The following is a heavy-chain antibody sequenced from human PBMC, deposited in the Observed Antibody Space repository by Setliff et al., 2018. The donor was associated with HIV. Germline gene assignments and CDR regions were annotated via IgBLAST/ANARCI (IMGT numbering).Heavy chain of an antibody. CDR1: GYSISSGYY. CDR2: IYHSGST. V-gene: IGHV4-38-2*01. D-gene: IGHD5-12*01. Sequence: SETLSLTCAVSGYSISSGYYWGWIRQPPGKGLDWIGSIYHSGSTYYNPSLKSRVTISVDTSKNQFPLKLSSVTAADTAVYYCARMYSGYDWSPAGARTRYFDYWGQGTLVTVSS. CDR3: ARMYSGYDWSPAGARTRYFDY. J-gene: IGHJ4*02.